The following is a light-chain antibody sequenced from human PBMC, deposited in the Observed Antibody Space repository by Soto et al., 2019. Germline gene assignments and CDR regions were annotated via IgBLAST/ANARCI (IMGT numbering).Light chain of an antibody. J-gene: IGKJ2*01. CDR1: QNVGSDN. CDR2: GAS. Sequence: EIVLTQSPGTLSLSPGKRATLSCRASQNVGSDNLAWYQQQPGRAPRILIYGASNRAPGIPDRFSGSGSGTDFTLTISRLVPEDFAVYYCQQYGNSPPYTFGQGTKLEIE. V-gene: IGKV3-20*01. CDR3: QQYGNSPPYT.